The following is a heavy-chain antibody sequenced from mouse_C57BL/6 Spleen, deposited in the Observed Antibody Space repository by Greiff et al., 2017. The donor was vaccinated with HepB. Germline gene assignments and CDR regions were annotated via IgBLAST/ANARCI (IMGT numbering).Heavy chain of an antibody. CDR1: GFTFTDYY. J-gene: IGHJ2*01. CDR3: ARLTTVVAYFDY. CDR2: IRNKANGYTT. V-gene: IGHV7-3*01. D-gene: IGHD1-1*01. Sequence: EVMLVESGGGLVQPGGSLSLSCAASGFTFTDYYMSWVRQPPGKALEWLGFIRNKANGYTTEYSASVKGRFTISRDNSQSILYLQMNALRAEDSATYYCARLTTVVAYFDYWGQGTTLTVSS.